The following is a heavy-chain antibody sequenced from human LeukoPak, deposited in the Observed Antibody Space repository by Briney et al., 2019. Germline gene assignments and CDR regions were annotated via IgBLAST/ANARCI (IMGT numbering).Heavy chain of an antibody. Sequence: GGSLRLSCAASGFTFSSYWMSWVRQARGKGLEWVANIKQDGSEKYYVDSVKGRFTISRDNAKNSLFLQMNSLRAEDTAVYYCARVLRYCSGGNCYSGGLGYMDVWGKGTTVTISS. CDR2: IKQDGSEK. CDR3: ARVLRYCSGGNCYSGGLGYMDV. CDR1: GFTFSSYW. J-gene: IGHJ6*03. D-gene: IGHD2-15*01. V-gene: IGHV3-7*03.